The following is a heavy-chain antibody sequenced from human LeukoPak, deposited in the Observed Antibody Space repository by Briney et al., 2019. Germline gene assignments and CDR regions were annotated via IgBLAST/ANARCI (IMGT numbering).Heavy chain of an antibody. CDR2: ISTYNGNT. J-gene: IGHJ3*02. V-gene: IGHV1-18*01. D-gene: IGHD3-22*01. CDR3: ASPYDTDTFDI. Sequence: ASVKVSCKASGYTFTTHGISWVRQAPGQGLEWMGWISTYNGNTNYAQKLQGRVTLTTDTSTSTAYMELRSLRSDDTAVYYCASPYDTDTFDIWGQGTMVTVSS. CDR1: GYTFTTHG.